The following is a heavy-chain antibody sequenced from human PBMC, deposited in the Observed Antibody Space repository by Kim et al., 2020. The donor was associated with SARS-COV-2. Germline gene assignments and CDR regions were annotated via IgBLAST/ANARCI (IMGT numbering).Heavy chain of an antibody. V-gene: IGHV3-23*01. D-gene: IGHD2-15*01. CDR2: ISGSSVTT. Sequence: GGSLRLSCAASGFTFSSYAMSWVRQAPGKGLEWVSGISGSSVTTYYADSVKGRFAISRDNSKNTLYLQMNSLRAEDTAIYFCARQPEFGLCSGDNCYSGAFDIWGQGTFVTVSS. J-gene: IGHJ3*02. CDR3: ARQPEFGLCSGDNCYSGAFDI. CDR1: GFTFSSYA.